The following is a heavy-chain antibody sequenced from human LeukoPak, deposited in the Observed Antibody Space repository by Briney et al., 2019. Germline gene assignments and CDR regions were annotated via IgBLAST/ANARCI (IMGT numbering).Heavy chain of an antibody. CDR2: ISYDGSNK. V-gene: IGHV3-30*04. D-gene: IGHD3-16*01. J-gene: IGHJ4*02. CDR1: GFTFSSYA. Sequence: GGSLRLSCAASGFTFSSYAMHWVRQAPGKGLEWVAVISYDGSNKYYADSVKGRFTISRDNSKNTLYLQMNSLRAEDTAVYYCARESFGGGYRFWGQGTLVTVSS. CDR3: ARESFGGGYRF.